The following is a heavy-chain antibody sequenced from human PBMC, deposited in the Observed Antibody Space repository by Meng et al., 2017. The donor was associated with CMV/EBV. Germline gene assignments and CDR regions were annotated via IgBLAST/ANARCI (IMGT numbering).Heavy chain of an antibody. J-gene: IGHJ6*02. V-gene: IGHV4-34*01. CDR2: IYHSGST. Sequence: SETLSLTCAVYGGSFSGYDWTWIRQPPGKGLEWIGSIYHSGSTYYNPSLKSRVTISVDTSKNQLSLKLSSVTAADTAVYYCARDGGAWGELYYYGMDVWGQGTTVTVSS. CDR3: ARDGGAWGELYYYGMDV. CDR1: GGSFSGYD. D-gene: IGHD2-15*01.